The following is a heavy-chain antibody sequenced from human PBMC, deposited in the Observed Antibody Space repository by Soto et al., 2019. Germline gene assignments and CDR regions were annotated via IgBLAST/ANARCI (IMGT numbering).Heavy chain of an antibody. Sequence: EVQLLESGGGLVQPGGSLRLSCAASGFTFSSYAMNWVRQAPGKGLEWVSAISGSGGSTYYADSVKGRFTISRDNSKNTLYQQMNSLRAEDTAVYDCAKEVYCSSTSCYYYMDVWGKGTTVTVSS. V-gene: IGHV3-23*01. D-gene: IGHD2-2*01. CDR1: GFTFSSYA. CDR2: ISGSGGST. J-gene: IGHJ6*03. CDR3: AKEVYCSSTSCYYYMDV.